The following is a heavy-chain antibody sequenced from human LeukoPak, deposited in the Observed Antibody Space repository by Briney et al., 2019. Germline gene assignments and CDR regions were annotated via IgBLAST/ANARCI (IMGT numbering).Heavy chain of an antibody. V-gene: IGHV3-21*01. CDR2: ISSSSSYI. CDR1: GFTFSSYS. J-gene: IGHJ4*02. Sequence: GGSLRLSCAASGFTFSSYSTNWVRQAPGKGLEWVSSISSSSSYIYYADSLKGRFTISRDNAKNSLYLQMNSLRAEDTAVYYCARGLALYYDSSGYLDYWGQGTLVTVSS. D-gene: IGHD3-22*01. CDR3: ARGLALYYDSSGYLDY.